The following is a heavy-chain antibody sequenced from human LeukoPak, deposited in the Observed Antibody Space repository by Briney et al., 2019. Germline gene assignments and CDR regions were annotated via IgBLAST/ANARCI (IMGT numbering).Heavy chain of an antibody. CDR3: ARHEGYNWFDP. V-gene: IGHV5-51*01. Sequence: GESLKISCKGSGYKFATYWIGWVRQMPGKGLEWMGMIYPGDSDTRYSPSFQGQVTISADKSISTAYLQWSSLKASDTAVYYCARHEGYNWFDPWGQGTLVTVSS. J-gene: IGHJ5*02. CDR1: GYKFATYW. CDR2: IYPGDSDT.